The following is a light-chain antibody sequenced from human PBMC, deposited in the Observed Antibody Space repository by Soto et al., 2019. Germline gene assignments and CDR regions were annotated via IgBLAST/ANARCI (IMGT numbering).Light chain of an antibody. CDR2: EVS. J-gene: IGLJ3*02. V-gene: IGLV2-14*01. CDR3: SSFTTSSTLV. Sequence: QSALTQPASVSGSPGQSITISCTGTSSDVGDYNYVSWYQHHPGKVPKLIIYEVSNRPSGVSNRFSGSKSGNTASLTISGLQAEDEAGYFCSSFTTSSTLVFGGGTKLTVL. CDR1: SSDVGDYNY.